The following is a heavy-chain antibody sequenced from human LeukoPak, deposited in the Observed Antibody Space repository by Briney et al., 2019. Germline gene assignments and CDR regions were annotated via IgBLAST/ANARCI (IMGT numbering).Heavy chain of an antibody. CDR1: KFTFSRYG. CDR3: VKEYHSRGFGAYFDY. J-gene: IGHJ4*02. V-gene: IGHV3-30*18. CDR2: ISSDGSIK. Sequence: GGSLRLSCTASKFTFSRYGMQWVRQAPGKGLEWVAVISSDGSIKVYADSVKGRFTLSRDNSINTVDLQMNSLRAEDTAVYYCVKEYHSRGFGAYFDYWGQGTLVTVSS. D-gene: IGHD3-3*01.